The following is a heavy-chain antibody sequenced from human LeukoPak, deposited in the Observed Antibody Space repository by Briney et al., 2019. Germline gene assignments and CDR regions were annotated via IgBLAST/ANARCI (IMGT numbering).Heavy chain of an antibody. CDR1: GGSLINYY. Sequence: ASETLSLTCTVSGGSLINYYWSWIRQPPGKGLEWIGYIYYSGSTNYNPPLKSRVTISVDTSKNQFSVKLSYVTAADTAVYYCARVSSSGILDYWGQGTLVTVSS. J-gene: IGHJ4*02. CDR2: IYYSGST. D-gene: IGHD3-22*01. CDR3: ARVSSSGILDY. V-gene: IGHV4-59*01.